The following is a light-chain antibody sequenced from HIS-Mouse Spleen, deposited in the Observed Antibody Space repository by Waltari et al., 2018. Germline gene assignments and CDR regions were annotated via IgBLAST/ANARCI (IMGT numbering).Light chain of an antibody. CDR1: SSNIGSNY. J-gene: IGLJ2*01. CDR2: RNN. V-gene: IGLV1-47*01. CDR3: AAWDDSLSGQV. Sequence: QSVLSQPPSASGTPGQRVTISCSGSSSNIGSNYVYWYQQLPGTAPKLLIYRNNQRPARVPDRFSGSQAGTSASLAISGLRSGDEADYYCAAWDDSLSGQVFGGGTKLTVL.